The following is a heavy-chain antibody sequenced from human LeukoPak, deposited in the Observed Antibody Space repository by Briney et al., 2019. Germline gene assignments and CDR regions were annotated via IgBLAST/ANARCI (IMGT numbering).Heavy chain of an antibody. D-gene: IGHD5-24*01. CDR2: INSDGSST. CDR3: ARDQDGYGNWFDP. V-gene: IGHV3-74*01. J-gene: IGHJ5*02. CDR1: GFTFSSYW. Sequence: GGSLRLSCAPSGFTFSSYWMHWVRQAPGKGLVWVSRINSDGSSTSYADSVKGRFTISRDNAKNTLYLQMNSLRAEDTAVYYCARDQDGYGNWFDPWGQGTLVTVSS.